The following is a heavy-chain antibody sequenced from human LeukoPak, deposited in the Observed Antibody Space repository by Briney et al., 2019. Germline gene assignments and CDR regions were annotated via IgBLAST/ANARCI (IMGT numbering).Heavy chain of an antibody. D-gene: IGHD3-16*02. V-gene: IGHV3-30*02. J-gene: IGHJ3*02. CDR1: GFTFSSYG. CDR3: AKLPVTYDYVWGSYRSGAFDI. CDR2: IRYDGSNK. Sequence: GGSLRLSCAASGFTFSSYGMHWVRQAPGKGLGWVAFIRYDGSNKYYADSVKGRFTISRDNSKNTLYLQMNSLRAEDTAVYYCAKLPVTYDYVWGSYRSGAFDIWGQGTMVTVSP.